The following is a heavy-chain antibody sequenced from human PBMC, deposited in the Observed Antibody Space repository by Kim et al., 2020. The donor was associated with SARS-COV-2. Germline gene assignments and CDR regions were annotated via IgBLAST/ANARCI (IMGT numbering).Heavy chain of an antibody. CDR2: IYPGDSDT. J-gene: IGHJ6*02. CDR1: GYSFTSYW. V-gene: IGHV5-51*01. D-gene: IGHD3-3*01. CDR3: ARLLCYDFWSGYCDYYYYGMDV. Sequence: GESLKISCKGSGYSFTSYWIGWVRQMPGKGLEWMGIIYPGDSDTRYSPSFQGQVTISADKSISTAYLQWSSLKASDTAMYYCARLLCYDFWSGYCDYYYYGMDVWDQGTTVTVSS.